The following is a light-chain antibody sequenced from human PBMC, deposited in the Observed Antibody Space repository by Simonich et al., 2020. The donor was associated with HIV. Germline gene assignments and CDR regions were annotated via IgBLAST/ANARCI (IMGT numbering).Light chain of an antibody. CDR2: EGS. Sequence: QSALTQPASVSGSPGQSITISCTGTSSDAGIYNLVSWYQQHPGKAPKLMIYEGSKRPSGVPDRFSGSKSGNTASLTISGLQAEDEGDYYCCSYAGIYTFWVFGGGTKLTVL. CDR1: SSDAGIYNL. J-gene: IGLJ3*02. CDR3: CSYAGIYTFWV. V-gene: IGLV2-23*01.